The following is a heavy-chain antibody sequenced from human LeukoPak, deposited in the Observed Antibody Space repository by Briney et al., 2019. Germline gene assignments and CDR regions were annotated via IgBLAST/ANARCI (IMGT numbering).Heavy chain of an antibody. J-gene: IGHJ6*02. CDR1: GFTFSSYS. CDR2: IYSGGST. V-gene: IGHV3-53*04. D-gene: IGHD2-15*01. Sequence: GGSLRLSCAASGFTFSSYSMSWVRQAPGKGLEWVSVIYSGGSTYYADSVKGRFTISRHNSKNTLYLQMNSLRAEDTAVYYCARQVRGGGLCMDVWGQGTTVTVSS. CDR3: ARQVRGGGLCMDV.